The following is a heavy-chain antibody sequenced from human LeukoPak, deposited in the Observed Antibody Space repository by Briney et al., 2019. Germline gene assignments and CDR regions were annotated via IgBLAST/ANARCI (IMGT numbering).Heavy chain of an antibody. Sequence: GSVKVSCKASGYTFTSYDINWVRQATGQGLEWMGWMNPNSGNTGYAQKFQGRVTMTRNTSISTAYMELSSLRSDDTAVYYCARGSAARPDDYYGMDVWGQGTTVTVSS. CDR2: MNPNSGNT. V-gene: IGHV1-8*01. CDR1: GYTFTSYD. CDR3: ARGSAARPDDYYGMDV. D-gene: IGHD6-6*01. J-gene: IGHJ6*02.